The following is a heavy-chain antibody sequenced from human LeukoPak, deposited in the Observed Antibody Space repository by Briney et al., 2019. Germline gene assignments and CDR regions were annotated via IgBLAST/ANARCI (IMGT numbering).Heavy chain of an antibody. D-gene: IGHD3-16*01. Sequence: GGSLRLSCAASGFTFSSFAMHWVRQAPGKGLEWVAVIFYDGTNKYYADSVKGRFTISRDNSKNTPYVQMNSLKAEDTAVYYCARDAYMGSYSFDYWGQGTLVTVSS. V-gene: IGHV3-30-3*01. CDR3: ARDAYMGSYSFDY. J-gene: IGHJ4*02. CDR2: IFYDGTNK. CDR1: GFTFSSFA.